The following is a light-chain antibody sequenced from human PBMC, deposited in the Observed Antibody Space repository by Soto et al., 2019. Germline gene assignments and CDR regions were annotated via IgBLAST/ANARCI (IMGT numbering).Light chain of an antibody. CDR2: GAS. Sequence: EIVFTQSPSTLSVSPVERSTLSCRASQSVSSNLAWYQQKPGQAPRLLIYGASTRATGIPARFSGSGSGTEFTLTISSLQSEDFAVYYCQQYNNWPRTFGQGTKVDIK. V-gene: IGKV3-15*01. CDR1: QSVSSN. J-gene: IGKJ1*01. CDR3: QQYNNWPRT.